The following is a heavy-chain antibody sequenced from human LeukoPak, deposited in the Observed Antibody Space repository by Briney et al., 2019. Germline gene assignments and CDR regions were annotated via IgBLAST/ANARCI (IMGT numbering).Heavy chain of an antibody. J-gene: IGHJ3*02. CDR1: GFTFNTYN. CDR2: ISSSSGYI. D-gene: IGHD2-21*01. Sequence: GGSLRLSCAASGFTFNTYNFNWVRQAPGKGLEWVSSISSSSGYIYYADSVKGRFTISRDNAKNSLYLQMNSLRDEDTAVYYCARGPCGAFDIWGQGTMVTVSS. CDR3: ARGPCGAFDI. V-gene: IGHV3-21*01.